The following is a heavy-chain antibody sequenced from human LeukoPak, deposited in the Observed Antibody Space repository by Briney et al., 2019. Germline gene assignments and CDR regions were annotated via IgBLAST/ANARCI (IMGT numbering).Heavy chain of an antibody. CDR3: ARQYDSYFYYYLDL. V-gene: IGHV4-38-2*01. J-gene: IGHJ6*03. CDR1: GYPINNAYY. D-gene: IGHD2-2*01. Sequence: SETLSLTCGVSGYPINNAYYWLWIRQPPGKGLEWIGSLYHPDSTYYNPSLKSRVTMSVDTSRNQFSLRLSFVTAADTAVYYCARQYDSYFYYYLDLWGTGTTVTVSS. CDR2: LYHPDST.